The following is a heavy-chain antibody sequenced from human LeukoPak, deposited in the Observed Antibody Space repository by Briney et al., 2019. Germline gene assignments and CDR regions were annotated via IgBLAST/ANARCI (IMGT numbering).Heavy chain of an antibody. V-gene: IGHV4-59*08. J-gene: IGHJ4*02. CDR3: AGGPNYPSPSPFDY. Sequence: PSETLSLTCTVSGGSISSYYWSWIRQPPGKGLEWIGCIYYSGSTDYNPSLKSRVTISVDTSKNQFSLKLSSVTAADTAVYYCAGGPNYPSPSPFDYWGQGTLVTVSS. CDR1: GGSISSYY. D-gene: IGHD5-24*01. CDR2: IYYSGST.